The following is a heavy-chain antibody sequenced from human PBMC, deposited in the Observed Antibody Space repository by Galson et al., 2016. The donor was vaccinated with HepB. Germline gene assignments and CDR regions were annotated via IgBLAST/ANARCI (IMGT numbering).Heavy chain of an antibody. D-gene: IGHD2-21*01. CDR3: AREPRAGAYYFVY. Sequence: SLRLSCAASGFTFSSYWMTWVRQAPGKGLEWVANIKEDGSVKYHVDSVQGRFTISRDNAKNSLYLQMNSLRAEDTAVYYCAREPRAGAYYFVYWGQGTLVTVSS. J-gene: IGHJ4*02. V-gene: IGHV3-7*03. CDR2: IKEDGSVK. CDR1: GFTFSSYW.